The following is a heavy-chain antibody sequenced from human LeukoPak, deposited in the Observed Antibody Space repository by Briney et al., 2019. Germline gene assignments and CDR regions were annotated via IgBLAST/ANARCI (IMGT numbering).Heavy chain of an antibody. CDR3: ARDRLYYDFWSGYPTDDYYYYYMDV. J-gene: IGHJ6*03. CDR1: GGTFSSYA. V-gene: IGHV1-69*13. D-gene: IGHD3-3*01. CDR2: IIPIFGTA. Sequence: GASVKVSCKASGGTFSSYAISWVRQAPGQGLEWMGGIIPIFGTANYAQKFQGRVTITADESTSTAYMVLSSLRSEDTAVYYCARDRLYYDFWSGYPTDDYYYYYMDVWGKGTTVTVSS.